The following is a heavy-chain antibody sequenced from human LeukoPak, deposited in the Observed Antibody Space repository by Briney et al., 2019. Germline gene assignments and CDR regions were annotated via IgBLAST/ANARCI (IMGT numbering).Heavy chain of an antibody. CDR3: ARENNSGWYRKAAFDY. CDR1: GYTFTGYY. D-gene: IGHD6-19*01. CDR2: INPNGGGT. J-gene: IGHJ4*02. Sequence: RASVKVSCKASGYTFTGYYIHWVRQAPGQGLEWMGWINPNGGGTNYAQNFQGRVTMTRDTSTSTAYMELSRLRSDDTAIYYCARENNSGWYRKAAFDYWGQGTLVTVTS. V-gene: IGHV1-2*02.